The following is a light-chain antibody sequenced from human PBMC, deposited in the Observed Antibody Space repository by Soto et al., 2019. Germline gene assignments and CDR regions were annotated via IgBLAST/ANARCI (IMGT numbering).Light chain of an antibody. CDR1: SSNIGNNY. CDR3: GTWYSSLSAGV. CDR2: DNN. J-gene: IGLJ2*01. Sequence: QSVLTQPPSVSAAPGQKVTISCSGSSSNIGNNYVSWYQQLPGTAPKLLIYDNNKRPSGIPDRFSGSKSGTSATLGITGLQTGDEADYYCGTWYSSLSAGVFGGGTKLTV. V-gene: IGLV1-51*01.